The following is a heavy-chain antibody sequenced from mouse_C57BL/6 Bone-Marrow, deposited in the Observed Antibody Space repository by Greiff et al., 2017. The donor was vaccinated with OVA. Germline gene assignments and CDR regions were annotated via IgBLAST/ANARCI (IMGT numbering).Heavy chain of an antibody. V-gene: IGHV3-6*01. Sequence: EVKLMESGPGLVKPSQSLSLTCSVTGYSITSGYYWNWIRQFPGTKLEWMGYISYDGSNNYNPSLKNRISITRDTSKNQFFLKLNAVTTEDTATYYCARGDDYDDAMDYWGQGTSVTVSS. CDR3: ARGDDYDDAMDY. CDR1: GYSITSGYY. CDR2: ISYDGSN. J-gene: IGHJ4*01. D-gene: IGHD2-4*01.